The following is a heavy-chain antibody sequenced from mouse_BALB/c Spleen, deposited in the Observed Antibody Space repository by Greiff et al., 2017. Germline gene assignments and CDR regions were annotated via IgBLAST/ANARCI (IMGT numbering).Heavy chain of an antibody. J-gene: IGHJ1*01. CDR1: GFTFSSFG. V-gene: IGHV5-17*02. CDR2: ISSGSSTI. CDR3: ARCGYWYFDV. Sequence: EVKLVESGGGLVQPGGSRKLSCAASGFTFSSFGMHWVRQAPEKGLEWVAYISSGSSTIYYADTVKGRFTISRDNPRNTLFLQMTSLRSEDTAMYYCARCGYWYFDVWGAGTTVTVSS.